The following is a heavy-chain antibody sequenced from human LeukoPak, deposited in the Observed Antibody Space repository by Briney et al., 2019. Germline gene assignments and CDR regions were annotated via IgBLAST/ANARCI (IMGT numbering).Heavy chain of an antibody. Sequence: SQTLSLTCAISGDSVSSNSATWNWIRQSPSRGLEWLGRTYYSSKWFSDYAVSVKSRTTFNPDTSKNQLSLQLNSVTPEDTAVYYCARGSGSYYAFDIWGQGTMVTVSS. CDR3: ARGSGSYYAFDI. CDR2: TYYSSKWFS. D-gene: IGHD1-26*01. J-gene: IGHJ3*02. CDR1: GDSVSSNSAT. V-gene: IGHV6-1*01.